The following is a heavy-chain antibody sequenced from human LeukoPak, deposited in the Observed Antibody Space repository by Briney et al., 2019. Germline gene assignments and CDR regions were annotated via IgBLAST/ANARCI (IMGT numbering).Heavy chain of an antibody. Sequence: GTSLRLSCAASEFTFDSYAMHWVRQAPGKGLEWVAVISYDGSNEYYTDSVRGRFSISRDNSKNTLYLQMNSLSAEDTAVYYCARVRGIAAAGTWVYWGRGTLVTVSS. V-gene: IGHV3-30-3*01. CDR2: ISYDGSNE. CDR3: ARVRGIAAAGTWVY. J-gene: IGHJ4*02. CDR1: EFTFDSYA. D-gene: IGHD6-13*01.